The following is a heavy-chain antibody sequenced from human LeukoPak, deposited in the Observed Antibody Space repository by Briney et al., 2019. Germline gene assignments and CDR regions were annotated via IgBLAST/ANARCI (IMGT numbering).Heavy chain of an antibody. Sequence: PSETLSLICAVYGGSFSGYYWSWIRQPPGKGLEWIGEINHSGSTNYNPSLKSRVTISVDTSKNQFSLKLSSVTAADTAVYYCARYVGGYSYGYSFDYWGQRTLVTVSS. D-gene: IGHD5-18*01. CDR1: GGSFSGYY. J-gene: IGHJ4*02. CDR3: ARYVGGYSYGYSFDY. CDR2: INHSGST. V-gene: IGHV4-34*01.